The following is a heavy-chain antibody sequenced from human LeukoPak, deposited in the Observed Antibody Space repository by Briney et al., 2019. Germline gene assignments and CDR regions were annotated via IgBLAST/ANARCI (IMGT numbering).Heavy chain of an antibody. CDR2: ISGSGGST. J-gene: IGHJ4*02. Sequence: GGSLRLSCAASGFTFTSYVMTWVRQAPGKGLEWVSSISGSGGSTWYADSVKGRFTISRDNSKNTVYLQMNSLRAEDTASYYCAKAGQGDNWGQGTLVIVSS. CDR3: AKAGQGDN. V-gene: IGHV3-23*01. CDR1: GFTFTSYV.